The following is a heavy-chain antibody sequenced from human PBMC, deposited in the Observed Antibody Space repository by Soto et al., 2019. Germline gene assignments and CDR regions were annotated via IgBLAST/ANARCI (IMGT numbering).Heavy chain of an antibody. Sequence: QVQLVQSGAEVEKPGSSVKVSCKTARDTFNKYAFNWVRQAPGQGLEWMGWIIPIFSSRNYAAKFQGRVAIPADDSTSTAYMELRGLRFEDTAVYYCARGETYRGLWGQGTTVTVSS. CDR1: RDTFNKYA. V-gene: IGHV1-69*01. CDR3: ARGETYRGL. CDR2: IIPIFSSR. D-gene: IGHD3-16*02. J-gene: IGHJ6*02.